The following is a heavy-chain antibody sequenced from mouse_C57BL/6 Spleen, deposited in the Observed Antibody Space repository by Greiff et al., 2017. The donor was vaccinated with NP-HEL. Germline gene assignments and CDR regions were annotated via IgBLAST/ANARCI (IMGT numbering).Heavy chain of an antibody. CDR2: IDPSDSET. J-gene: IGHJ1*03. D-gene: IGHD2-4*01. CDR1: GYTFTSYW. CDR3: ARGSYYDYVFDV. Sequence: VQLQQSGAELVRPGSSVKLSCKASGYTFTSYWMHWVKQRPIQGLEWIGNIDPSDSETHYNQKFKDKATLTVDKSSSTAYMQLSSLTSEDSAVYYCARGSYYDYVFDVWGTGTTVTVSS. V-gene: IGHV1-52*01.